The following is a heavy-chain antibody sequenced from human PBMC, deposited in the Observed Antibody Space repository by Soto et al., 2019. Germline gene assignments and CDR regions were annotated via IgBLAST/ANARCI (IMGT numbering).Heavy chain of an antibody. Sequence: ASVKVSCKASGYTFTSYGISWLLQAPGRGLEWMGRISAYNGNTNYAQKLQGRVTMTTDTSTSTAYMELRSLRSDDTAVYYCARDHGRCSGGSCYSIHAFDIWGQGTMVTVSS. CDR2: ISAYNGNT. CDR3: ARDHGRCSGGSCYSIHAFDI. J-gene: IGHJ3*02. CDR1: GYTFTSYG. V-gene: IGHV1-18*01. D-gene: IGHD2-15*01.